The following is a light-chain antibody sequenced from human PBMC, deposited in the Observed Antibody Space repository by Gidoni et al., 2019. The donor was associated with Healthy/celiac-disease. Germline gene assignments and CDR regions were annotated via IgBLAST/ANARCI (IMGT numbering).Light chain of an antibody. V-gene: IGKV3-20*01. CDR1: QSVSSSY. CDR3: QQYGSSPT. CDR2: GAS. J-gene: IGKJ5*01. Sequence: DIVFTQSPGTLSLSPGETATLSCRASQSVSSSYLSWYQQKPGQAPRLIIYGASSRATGIPDRFSGSGSGTDFTLTISRLEPEDFAVYYCQQYGSSPTFGQGTRLEIK.